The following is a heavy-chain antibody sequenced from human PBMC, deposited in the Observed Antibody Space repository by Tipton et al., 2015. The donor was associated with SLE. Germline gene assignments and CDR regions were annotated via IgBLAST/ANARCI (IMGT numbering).Heavy chain of an antibody. CDR1: GGSISSSSYY. V-gene: IGHV4-39*07. CDR3: ARAPGWLRVFDY. J-gene: IGHJ4*02. CDR2: INHSGST. Sequence: GLVKPSETLSLTCTVSGGSISSSSYYWGWIRQPPGKGLEWIGEINHSGSTNYNPSLKSRVTISVDTSKNQFSLKLSSVTAADTAVYYCARAPGWLRVFDYWGQGTLVTVSS. D-gene: IGHD5-12*01.